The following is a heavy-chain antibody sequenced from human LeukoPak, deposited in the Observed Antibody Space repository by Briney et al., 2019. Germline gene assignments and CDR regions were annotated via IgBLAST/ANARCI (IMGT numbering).Heavy chain of an antibody. Sequence: GGPLRLSCAASGFTFSSYGMHWVRQAPGKGLEWVAFIRYDGSNKYYADSVKGRFTISRDNSKNTLYLQMNSLRAEDTAVYYCAKGAGYCSSTSCYGRYYFDYWGQGTLVTVSS. CDR2: IRYDGSNK. D-gene: IGHD2-2*01. CDR1: GFTFSSYG. CDR3: AKGAGYCSSTSCYGRYYFDY. J-gene: IGHJ4*02. V-gene: IGHV3-30*02.